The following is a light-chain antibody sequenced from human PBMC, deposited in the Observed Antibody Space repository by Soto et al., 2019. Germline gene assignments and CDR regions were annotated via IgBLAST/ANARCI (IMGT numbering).Light chain of an antibody. CDR1: QSVSSGH. CDR3: QQYGSSPWT. V-gene: IGKV3-20*01. Sequence: ENVLTQSPGTLSLSPGGRDTLSCRASQSVSSGHLAWYQQKPGQAPRLLIYGVSSRATGIPDRFSGSGSGTDFALTISRLEPEDFAVYYCQQYGSSPWTFGQGTKVEI. CDR2: GVS. J-gene: IGKJ1*01.